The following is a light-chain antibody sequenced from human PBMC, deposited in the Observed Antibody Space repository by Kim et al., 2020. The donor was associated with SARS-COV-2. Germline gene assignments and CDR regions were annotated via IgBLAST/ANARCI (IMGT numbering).Light chain of an antibody. CDR1: NIGSKT. V-gene: IGLV3-21*04. CDR2: YDS. J-gene: IGLJ2*01. Sequence: SYELTQPPSVSVAPGKTARITCGGNNIGSKTVHWYQQKPGQAPVVVIYYDSDRPSGIPERFSGSNSGNTATLTISRVEAVDEADYYCQVWDSSSDVVFGGGTKLTVL. CDR3: QVWDSSSDVV.